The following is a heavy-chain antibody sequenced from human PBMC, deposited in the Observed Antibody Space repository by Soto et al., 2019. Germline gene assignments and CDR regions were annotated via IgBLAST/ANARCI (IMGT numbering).Heavy chain of an antibody. J-gene: IGHJ4*02. D-gene: IGHD1-1*01. CDR1: GFTFRNYG. CDR3: ARSCPNGSHFDY. CDR2: IWYDESDK. Sequence: VQLVESGGGVVQPGKSVRLSCAASGFTFRNYGMHWVRQAPGKGLEWVAVIWYDESDKYYVDSVKGRFTISRDNSKNTLFLLMNRLRAEDTAVYYWARSCPNGSHFDYWGQGTRVTVSS. V-gene: IGHV3-33*01.